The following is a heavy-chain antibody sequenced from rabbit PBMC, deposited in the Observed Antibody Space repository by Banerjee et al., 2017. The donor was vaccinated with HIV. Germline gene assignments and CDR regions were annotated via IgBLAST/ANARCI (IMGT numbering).Heavy chain of an antibody. D-gene: IGHD4-1*01. V-gene: IGHV1S40*01. J-gene: IGHJ3*01. CDR1: GFTLSSYW. CDR3: ARDLAGVIGWNFGL. CDR2: INTSSGNT. Sequence: QSLEESGGDLVKPGASLTLTCTASGFTLSSYWMWWVRQAPGKGPEWIACINTSSGNTVYASWAKGRFTISKTSSTTVTLQMTSLTAADTATYFCARDLAGVIGWNFGLWGQGTLVTVS.